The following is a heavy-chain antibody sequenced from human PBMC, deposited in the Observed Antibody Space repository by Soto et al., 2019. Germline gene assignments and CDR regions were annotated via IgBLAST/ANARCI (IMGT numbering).Heavy chain of an antibody. CDR2: IYPGDSDT. V-gene: IGHV5-51*01. D-gene: IGHD3-22*01. CDR1: GYSFTSYW. J-gene: IGHJ4*02. Sequence: GESLKISCKGSGYSFTSYWIGWVRQMPGKGLEWMGIIYPGDSDTRYSPSFQGQVTISADKSISTAYLQWSSLKASDTAMYYCARQSDPDHYYDSSGYYENWGQGTLVTVSS. CDR3: ARQSDPDHYYDSSGYYEN.